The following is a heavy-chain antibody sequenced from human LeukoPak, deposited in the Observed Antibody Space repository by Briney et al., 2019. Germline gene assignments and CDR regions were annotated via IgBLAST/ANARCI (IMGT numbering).Heavy chain of an antibody. CDR2: ISGSGGST. V-gene: IGHV3-23*01. J-gene: IGHJ4*02. CDR3: AKHYIAAAAYYFDY. Sequence: GGSLRLSCAASGFTVTDNYMNWVRQSSGKGLEWVSAISGSGGSTYYADSVKGRFTISRDNSKNTLYLQMNSLRAEDTAVYYCAKHYIAAAAYYFDYWGQGTLVTVSS. CDR1: GFTVTDNY. D-gene: IGHD6-13*01.